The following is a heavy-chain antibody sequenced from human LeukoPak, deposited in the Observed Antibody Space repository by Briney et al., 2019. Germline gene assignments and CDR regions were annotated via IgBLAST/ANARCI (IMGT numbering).Heavy chain of an antibody. CDR3: AKSVRGTIVVVTAPIDY. D-gene: IGHD3-22*01. J-gene: IGHJ4*02. CDR2: ISGSGGST. Sequence: GGSLRLSCAASGFTFSSYAMSWVRQAPGKGLEWVSAISGSGGSTYYADSVKGRFTISRDNSKNTLYLQMNSLRAEDTAVYYCAKSVRGTIVVVTAPIDYWGQGTLVTVSS. V-gene: IGHV3-23*01. CDR1: GFTFSSYA.